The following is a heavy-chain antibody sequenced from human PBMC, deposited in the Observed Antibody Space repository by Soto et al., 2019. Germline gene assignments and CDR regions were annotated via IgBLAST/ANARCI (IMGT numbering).Heavy chain of an antibody. CDR2: IYYSGST. CDR1: GGSISSGGYY. J-gene: IGHJ4*02. D-gene: IGHD3-3*01. Sequence: QVQLQESGPGLVKPSQTLSLTCTVSGGSISSGGYYWSWIRQHPGKGLEWIGYIYYSGSTYYNPSRKSRVTISVDTSKNQSSLKLSSVPAADTAVYYCARVPLKSGYQYYFDYWGQGTLVTVSS. V-gene: IGHV4-31*03. CDR3: ARVPLKSGYQYYFDY.